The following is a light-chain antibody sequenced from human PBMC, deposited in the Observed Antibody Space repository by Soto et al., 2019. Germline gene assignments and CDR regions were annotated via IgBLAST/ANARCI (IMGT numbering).Light chain of an antibody. V-gene: IGKV1-39*01. CDR1: QSIGNF. J-gene: IGKJ1*01. CDR3: QHYYNYPRT. Sequence: EIQMTQSPSPLSASVGDRVTITCRASQSIGNFLNWYQGKPGKAPKLLIYAASSLQSGVPSRFSGSGSGTDFTLTIGWLQSEDFATYYCQHYYNYPRTFGQGTKVDIK. CDR2: AAS.